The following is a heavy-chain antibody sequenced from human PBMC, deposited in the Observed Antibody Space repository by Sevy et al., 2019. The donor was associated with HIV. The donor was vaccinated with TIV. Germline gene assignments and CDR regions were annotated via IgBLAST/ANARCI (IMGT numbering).Heavy chain of an antibody. D-gene: IGHD6-13*01. J-gene: IGHJ4*02. V-gene: IGHV3-30*02. CDR3: AKDSSTWSIDY. CDR1: GFTFSSYG. Sequence: GGSLRLSCAAFGFTFSSYGMHWVRQSPGKGLEGVAHIGFGGNLHYGDSVRGRFTISRDTSKNTVFLQMNSLRAEDTAVYFCAKDSSTWSIDYWGQGSLVTVSS. CDR2: IGFGGNL.